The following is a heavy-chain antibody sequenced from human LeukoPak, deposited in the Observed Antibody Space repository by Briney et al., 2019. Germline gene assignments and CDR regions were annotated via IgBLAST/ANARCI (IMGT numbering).Heavy chain of an antibody. CDR3: ARLYSDGRAADY. V-gene: IGHV1-2*02. D-gene: IGHD5-18*01. J-gene: IGHJ4*02. CDR2: ISPNSGGT. Sequence: GASVKVSCKASGYTFTDYYMHWVRQAPGQGLEWMGWISPNSGGTNYAQKFQDRVTMTRDTSISIVYMELSRLRSDDTAVYHCARLYSDGRAADYWGQGTLVTVSS. CDR1: GYTFTDYY.